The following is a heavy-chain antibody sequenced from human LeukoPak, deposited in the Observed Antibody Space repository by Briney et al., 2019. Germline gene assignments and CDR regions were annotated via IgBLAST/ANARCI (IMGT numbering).Heavy chain of an antibody. CDR3: ANLLGIQLWFT. CDR1: GFTFSSYA. J-gene: IGHJ5*02. Sequence: PGGSLRLSCAASGFTFSSYAMSWVRQAPGKGLEGVSTISDSGGSTYSADSVKGRFTISRDNSKNTLYLQMNSVRAEDTAVYYCANLLGIQLWFTWGQGTLVTVSS. D-gene: IGHD5-18*01. CDR2: ISDSGGST. V-gene: IGHV3-23*01.